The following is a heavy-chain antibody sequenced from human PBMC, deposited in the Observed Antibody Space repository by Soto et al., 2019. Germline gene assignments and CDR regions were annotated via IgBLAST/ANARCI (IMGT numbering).Heavy chain of an antibody. CDR2: TIPVFNTA. CDR1: GGTLSDHG. Sequence: QVQQEQSGAEVNTPGSSVKVSCKASGGTLSDHGVAWLRQAPGQGLEWMGGTIPVFNTANYAQKFKGRFTVTAETLTNTAYMELSSRRSEDTACFFCARGVYSSGNEYTGPSACDSWGPGTMVIVSS. D-gene: IGHD5-12*01. V-gene: IGHV1-69*06. CDR3: ARGVYSSGNEYTGPSACDS. J-gene: IGHJ3*02.